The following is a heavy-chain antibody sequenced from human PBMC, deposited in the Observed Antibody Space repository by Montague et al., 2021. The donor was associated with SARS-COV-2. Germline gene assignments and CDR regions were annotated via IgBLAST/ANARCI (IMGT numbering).Heavy chain of an antibody. Sequence: SETLSLTCIVSDDSISSSSYYWGWIRQPPGKGLEYIGYIYYSGSAYYNPSLKSRVTISIDTSKNQFSLKLNSVTAANTAVSYCARDIHPHNSGGGGAFDYWGQGTLVTVSS. CDR3: ARDIHPHNSGGGGAFDY. CDR2: IYYSGSA. J-gene: IGHJ4*02. CDR1: DDSISSSSYY. V-gene: IGHV4-39*07. D-gene: IGHD2-21*01.